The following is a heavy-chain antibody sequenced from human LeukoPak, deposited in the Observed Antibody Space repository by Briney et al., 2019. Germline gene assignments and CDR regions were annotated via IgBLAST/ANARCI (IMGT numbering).Heavy chain of an antibody. CDR2: IHHSGST. Sequence: SETLSLTCAVSGGSISSSNWWSWVRQPPGKGLEWIGEIHHSGSTHYNPSLKSRVTISVDKSKNQFSLKLTSVTAADTAVYYCASDPIGVDAFDIWGQGTMVTVSS. CDR1: GGSISSSNW. D-gene: IGHD3-22*01. CDR3: ASDPIGVDAFDI. V-gene: IGHV4-4*02. J-gene: IGHJ3*02.